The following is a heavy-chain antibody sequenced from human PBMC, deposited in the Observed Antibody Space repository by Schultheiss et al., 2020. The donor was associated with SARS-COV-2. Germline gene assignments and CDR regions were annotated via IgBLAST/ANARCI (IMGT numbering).Heavy chain of an antibody. J-gene: IGHJ4*02. CDR2: IDWDDDK. Sequence: QTLSLTCTVSGGSISSYYWSWIRQPPGKALEWLARIDWDDDKFYSTSLKTRLTISKDTSKNQVVLTMTNMDPVDTATYYCARGGAAFDYWGQGTLVTVSS. V-gene: IGHV2-70*16. D-gene: IGHD6-13*01. CDR1: GGSISSYY. CDR3: ARGGAAFDY.